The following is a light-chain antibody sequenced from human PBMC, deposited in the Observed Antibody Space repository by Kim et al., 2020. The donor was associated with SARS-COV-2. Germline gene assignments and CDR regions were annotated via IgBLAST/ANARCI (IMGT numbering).Light chain of an antibody. CDR1: SSDVGGYNY. CDR2: DVS. CDR3: SSYASSITLV. V-gene: IGLV2-14*03. J-gene: IGLJ2*01. Sequence: QSALTQPASVSGSPGQSITISCTGSSSDVGGYNYVSWYQQHPGKAPKLIIYDVSNRPSGVSNRFSGSKSGNTASLTISGLQAEDEADYFCSSYASSITLVFGGGTQVTVL.